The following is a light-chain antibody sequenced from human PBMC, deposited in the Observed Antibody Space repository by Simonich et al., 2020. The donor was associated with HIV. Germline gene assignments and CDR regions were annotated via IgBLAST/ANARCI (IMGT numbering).Light chain of an antibody. CDR2: KDR. CDR1: ALPKQY. Sequence: SYELTQPPSVSVSLGQTARITCSGAALPKQYAYWYQQKPGQAPVLLINKDRERPSGIPERFSSSTSGTTVTLTIRGVQAEDEADYYCQSADSSGTYRVFGGGTKLTVL. CDR3: QSADSSGTYRV. J-gene: IGLJ3*02. V-gene: IGLV3-25*03.